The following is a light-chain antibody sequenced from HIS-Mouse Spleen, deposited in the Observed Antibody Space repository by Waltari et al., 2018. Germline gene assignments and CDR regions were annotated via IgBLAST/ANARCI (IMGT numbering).Light chain of an antibody. CDR3: SSYTSSSTYV. CDR1: SSDVGRSDY. CDR2: DVS. V-gene: IGLV2-14*03. Sequence: QSALTQPASVSGSPGQSITIPCTGPSSDVGRSDYVPWYQQHPGKAPKLVIYDVSNRPSGVSNRFSGSKSGNTASLTISGLQAEDEADYYCSSYTSSSTYVFGTGTKVTVL. J-gene: IGLJ1*01.